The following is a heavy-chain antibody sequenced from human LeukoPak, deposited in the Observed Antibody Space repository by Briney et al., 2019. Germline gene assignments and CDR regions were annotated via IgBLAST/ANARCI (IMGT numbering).Heavy chain of an antibody. V-gene: IGHV3-7*01. CDR3: ATYTHWVAGDV. CDR1: GFTLSDSW. Sequence: GGSLRLSCAASGFTLSDSWMSWVRQAPGKGLEWVANVNPDGSAKDYVDSVKGRFTISRDNAGNSLFLQMSSLRSEDTAGEYCATYTHWVAGDVWGQGTTVTVSS. CDR2: VNPDGSAK. D-gene: IGHD3-16*01. J-gene: IGHJ6*02.